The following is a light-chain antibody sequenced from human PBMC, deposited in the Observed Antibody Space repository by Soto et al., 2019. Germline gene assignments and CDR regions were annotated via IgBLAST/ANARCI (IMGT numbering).Light chain of an antibody. CDR1: TGAVTSGHY. CDR2: DTS. J-gene: IGLJ7*01. V-gene: IGLV7-46*01. CDR3: LLLYSGTLAV. Sequence: QTVVTQETSLTVSPGGTVTLTCGSSTGAVTSGHYPYWFQQKPGQAPRTLIYDTSNKHSWTPARFSGSLLGGKAALTLSGAQPEDEADYYCLLLYSGTLAVFGGGTQLTVL.